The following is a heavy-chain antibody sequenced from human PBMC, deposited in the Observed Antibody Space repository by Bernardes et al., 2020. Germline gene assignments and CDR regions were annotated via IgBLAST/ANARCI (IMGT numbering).Heavy chain of an antibody. CDR1: GFTFSSNA. D-gene: IGHD3-16*01. V-gene: IGHV3-23*01. J-gene: IGHJ4*02. Sequence: GGSLRLSCASSGFTFSSNAISWVRQAPGKGLEWVSTISGSGGSTYYADSVKGRFTISRDNSKNTLYLQMNSLKTEDTAVYYCAKVWAYWGQGTLVTVSS. CDR2: ISGSGGST. CDR3: AKVWAY.